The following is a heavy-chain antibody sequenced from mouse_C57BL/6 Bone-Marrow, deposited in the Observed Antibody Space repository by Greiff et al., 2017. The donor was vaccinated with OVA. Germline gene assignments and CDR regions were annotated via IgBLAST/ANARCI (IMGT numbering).Heavy chain of an antibody. CDR1: GYTFTDYY. J-gene: IGHJ3*01. Sequence: VQLQQSGAELVRPGASVKLSCKASGYTFTDYYINWVKQRPGQGLGWIARFYPGSGITYYNEKFKGKATLTAEKSSSTAYMQLSSLTAEDSAVYFCARLDGYYGWFAYWGQGTLVTVSA. V-gene: IGHV1-76*01. D-gene: IGHD2-3*01. CDR2: FYPGSGIT. CDR3: ARLDGYYGWFAY.